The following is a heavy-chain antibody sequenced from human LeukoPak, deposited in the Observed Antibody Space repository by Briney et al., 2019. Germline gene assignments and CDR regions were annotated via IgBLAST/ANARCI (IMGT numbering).Heavy chain of an antibody. CDR2: IWYDGSNK. CDR3: ARDHSDYYDSSGYYFLSFFDY. J-gene: IGHJ4*02. V-gene: IGHV3-33*01. CDR1: GFTFSSYG. D-gene: IGHD3-22*01. Sequence: GGSLRLSCAASGFTFSSYGMYWVRQAPGKGLEWVAVIWYDGSNKYYADSVKGRFTISRDNSKNTLYLQMNSLRAEDTAVYYCARDHSDYYDSSGYYFLSFFDYWGQGTLVTVSS.